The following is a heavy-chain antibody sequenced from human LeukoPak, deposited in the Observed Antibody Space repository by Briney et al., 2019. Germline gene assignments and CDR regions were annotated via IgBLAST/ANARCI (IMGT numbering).Heavy chain of an antibody. Sequence: KPGGSLRLSCAASGFTFSSYGMHWVRQAPGKGLEWVAFIRYDESNKYYAESVKGRFTIARDNSKNTLYLQMNSLRAEDTAVYYCARVYYDSSGYYYPDAFDIWGQGTMVTVSS. V-gene: IGHV3-30*02. CDR2: IRYDESNK. CDR1: GFTFSSYG. CDR3: ARVYYDSSGYYYPDAFDI. J-gene: IGHJ3*02. D-gene: IGHD3-22*01.